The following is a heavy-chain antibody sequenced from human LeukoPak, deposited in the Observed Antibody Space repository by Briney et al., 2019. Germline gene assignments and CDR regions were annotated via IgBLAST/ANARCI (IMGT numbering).Heavy chain of an antibody. D-gene: IGHD6-19*01. Sequence: GGSLRLSCAASGFTFSTYSMNWVRQAPGKGLEWVSSISSTSSYIYYADSVKGRFTISRDNAQKSLYLQMNRLRAEDTAVYYCARVGYSSGWYFDYWGQGTLVTVSS. CDR2: ISSTSSYI. J-gene: IGHJ4*02. CDR3: ARVGYSSGWYFDY. V-gene: IGHV3-21*01. CDR1: GFTFSTYS.